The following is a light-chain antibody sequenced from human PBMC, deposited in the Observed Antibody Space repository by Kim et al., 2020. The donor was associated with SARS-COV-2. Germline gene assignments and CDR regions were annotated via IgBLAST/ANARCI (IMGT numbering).Light chain of an antibody. CDR2: YDS. CDR1: NIGSKR. CDR3: QVWDSSSDHVV. Sequence: APGKTARSNCGGNNIGSKRVHRYQPKPGQAPVLVIYYDSDRPAGIPERFSGSNSGNTATRTISRVEAGDEADYYCQVWDSSSDHVVFGGGTQLTVL. V-gene: IGLV3-21*04. J-gene: IGLJ2*01.